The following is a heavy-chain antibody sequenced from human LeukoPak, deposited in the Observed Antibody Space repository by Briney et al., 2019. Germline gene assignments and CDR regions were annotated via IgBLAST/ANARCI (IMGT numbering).Heavy chain of an antibody. D-gene: IGHD3-10*02. J-gene: IGHJ4*02. CDR2: LSNTGNI. CDR1: GFTFSSYG. V-gene: IGHV3-48*01. CDR3: ARRGDSPMIGDH. Sequence: GGSLRLSCAASGFTFSSYGMIWVRQAPGKGLEWLSYLSNTGNIHYAQSVKGRFTISRDNAKSSLYLQMDGLRAEDTAVYYCARRGDSPMIGDHWGQGIPVTVAS.